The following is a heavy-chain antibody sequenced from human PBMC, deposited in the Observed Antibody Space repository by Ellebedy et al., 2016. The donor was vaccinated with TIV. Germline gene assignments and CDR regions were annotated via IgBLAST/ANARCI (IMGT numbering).Heavy chain of an antibody. CDR3: ASGWGYHY. V-gene: IGHV6-1*01. CDR1: GDSVSSNSAA. J-gene: IGHJ4*02. D-gene: IGHD2-2*01. CDR2: TYYRSKWYY. Sequence: LRLXCAISGDSVSSNSAAWNWIRQSPSRGLEWLGRTYYRSKWYYDYAVSMRSRITINPDTSKNQFSLQMNSVTPEDTAVYYCASGWGYHYWGQGTLVTVSS.